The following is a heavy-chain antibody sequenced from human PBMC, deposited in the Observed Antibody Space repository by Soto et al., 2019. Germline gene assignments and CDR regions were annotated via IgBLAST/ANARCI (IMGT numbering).Heavy chain of an antibody. Sequence: PVGSLRLSCGSSVCTLSSYAFNCVRQAPGKGLEWVSSISVIGDHTFYADSVKGRFTISRDNAKNSLFLELTSLRADDTAVYFCARDSKNRQEGMDVWGHGTMVTVSX. V-gene: IGHV3-21*01. J-gene: IGHJ6*02. D-gene: IGHD4-4*01. CDR3: ARDSKNRQEGMDV. CDR1: VCTLSSYA. CDR2: ISVIGDHT.